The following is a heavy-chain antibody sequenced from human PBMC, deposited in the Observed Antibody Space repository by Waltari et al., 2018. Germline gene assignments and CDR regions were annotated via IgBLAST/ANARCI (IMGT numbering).Heavy chain of an antibody. CDR1: RFPFSSYS. J-gene: IGHJ4*02. Sequence: EVQLVESGGGLVKPGGSLRLSLSASRFPFSSYSMNWVRQAPGKGLEWVSSISSSSSYIYYADSVKGRFTISRDNAKNSLYLQMNSLRAEDTAVYYCARVGDEFDYWGQGTLVTVSS. CDR2: ISSSSSYI. D-gene: IGHD3-16*01. CDR3: ARVGDEFDY. V-gene: IGHV3-21*01.